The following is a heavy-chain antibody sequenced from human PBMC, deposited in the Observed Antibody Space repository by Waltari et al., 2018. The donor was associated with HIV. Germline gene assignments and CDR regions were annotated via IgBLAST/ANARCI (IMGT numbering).Heavy chain of an antibody. CDR1: GGTFNNYA. CDR3: ARMATVVDWYFDL. D-gene: IGHD2-15*01. V-gene: IGHV1-69*01. J-gene: IGHJ2*01. CDR2: IIPVFGTR. Sequence: QVQLVQSGAEVKKPGSSVKGSCKASGGTFNNYAITWVRQAPGQGLEWMEGIIPVFGTRNYPQKFQGRLTIIADESTRTGYMELSSLRSEDTAVYYCARMATVVDWYFDLWGRGTLVTVSS.